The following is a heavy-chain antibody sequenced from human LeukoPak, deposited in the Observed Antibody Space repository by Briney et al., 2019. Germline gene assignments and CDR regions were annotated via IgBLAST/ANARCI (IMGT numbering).Heavy chain of an antibody. D-gene: IGHD4-17*01. CDR3: ARSETTVTADY. Sequence: GGSLRRSCAASGFTFSNAWMSWVRQAPGKGLEWVSVIYSGGSTYYADSVKGRFTISRDNSKNTLYLQMNSLRAEDTAVYYCARSETTVTADYWGQGTLVTVSP. CDR2: IYSGGST. V-gene: IGHV3-53*01. CDR1: GFTFSNAW. J-gene: IGHJ4*02.